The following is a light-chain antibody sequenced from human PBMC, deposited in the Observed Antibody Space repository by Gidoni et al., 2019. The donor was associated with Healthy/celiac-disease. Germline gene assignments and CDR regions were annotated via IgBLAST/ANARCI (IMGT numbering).Light chain of an antibody. V-gene: IGLV1-44*01. CDR3: AAWDDSLNGWV. CDR2: SNN. J-gene: IGLJ3*02. CDR1: SSNIGSNT. Sequence: QSVLTQPPSASGTPGPRVPISCSGSSSNIGSNTVNWYQQLPVTAPKLLIYSNNQRPSGVPDRFSGSKSGTSASLAISGLQSEDEADYYCAAWDDSLNGWVFGGGTKLTVL.